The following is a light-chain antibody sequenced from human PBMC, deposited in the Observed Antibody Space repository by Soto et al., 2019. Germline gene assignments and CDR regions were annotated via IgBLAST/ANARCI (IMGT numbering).Light chain of an antibody. J-gene: IGKJ1*01. CDR1: QSISSW. CDR2: KAS. Sequence: DIQMTQSPSTLSASVGDRVTITCRASQSISSWLAWYQRKPGKAPKLLIYKASSLESGVPSRLSGSGSGTEFTLTISSLQPDDFATYYCQQYNSYSRTFGQGTKVEIK. V-gene: IGKV1-5*03. CDR3: QQYNSYSRT.